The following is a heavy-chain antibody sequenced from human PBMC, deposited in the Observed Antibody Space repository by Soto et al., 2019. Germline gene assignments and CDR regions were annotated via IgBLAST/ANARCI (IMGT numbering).Heavy chain of an antibody. V-gene: IGHV6-1*01. Sequence: SQTLSLSCVGSGDTVSSNSVAWNWVRQSPSRGLEWLGRTYYRSRWYSDYAVSVRSRIDINADTSKNQVSLQLNSVTPEDTAVYYCARSEEDSDYYYYGMDVWGQGTTVTVSS. D-gene: IGHD2-15*01. J-gene: IGHJ6*02. CDR2: TYYRSRWYS. CDR3: ARSEEDSDYYYYGMDV. CDR1: GDTVSSNSVA.